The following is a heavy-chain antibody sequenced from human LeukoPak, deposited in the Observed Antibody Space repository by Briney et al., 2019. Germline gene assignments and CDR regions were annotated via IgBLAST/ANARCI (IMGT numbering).Heavy chain of an antibody. V-gene: IGHV4-34*01. Sequence: PSETLSLTCAVYGGSFSGYYWSWIRQPPGKGLEWIGEINQSGSTNYNPSLKSRVTISVDTSKNQFSLRLSSVTAADTAVYYCARDGGRYNAFDIWGQGTMVTVSS. D-gene: IGHD3-16*02. CDR1: GGSFSGYY. CDR3: ARDGGRYNAFDI. J-gene: IGHJ3*02. CDR2: INQSGST.